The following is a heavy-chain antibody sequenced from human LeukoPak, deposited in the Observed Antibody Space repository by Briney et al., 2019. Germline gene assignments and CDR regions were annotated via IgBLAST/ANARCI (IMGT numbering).Heavy chain of an antibody. CDR3: AGVTKAEHFDY. V-gene: IGHV3-53*01. CDR1: GFTVSSTY. CDR2: IYKDGKI. Sequence: GGSLRLSCAASGFTVSSTYMSWVRQAPGKGLEWVSVIYKDGKIYYIDSVKGRFTISRDTSKNTLYLQMNSLRVEDTAVYYCAGVTKAEHFDYWGQGTLVTVSS. D-gene: IGHD2-21*02. J-gene: IGHJ4*02.